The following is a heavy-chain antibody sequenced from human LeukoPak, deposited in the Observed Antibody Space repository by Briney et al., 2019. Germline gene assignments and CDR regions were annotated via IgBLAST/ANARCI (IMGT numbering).Heavy chain of an antibody. J-gene: IGHJ4*02. V-gene: IGHV3-48*03. Sequence: HTGGSLRLSCAASGFTFSSYEMNWVRQAPGKGLEWVSYISSSGSTIYYADSVKGRFTISRDNAKNSLYLQTNSLRVEDTAVYYCARLSTFDYWGQGTLVTVSS. D-gene: IGHD2-2*01. CDR1: GFTFSSYE. CDR3: ARLSTFDY. CDR2: ISSSGSTI.